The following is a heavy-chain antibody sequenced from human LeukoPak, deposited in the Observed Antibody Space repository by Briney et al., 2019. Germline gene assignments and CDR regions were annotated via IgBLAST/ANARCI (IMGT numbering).Heavy chain of an antibody. CDR1: GGSFSLYY. CDR2: INHSGST. J-gene: IGHJ6*03. CDR3: ARRGYYYYYMDV. V-gene: IGHV4-34*01. Sequence: SETLSLTCAVYGGSFSLYYWSWIRQPPGKGLEWIGEINHSGSTNSNPSLKGRVTISIDTSKNQFSLKLSSVTAADTAVYYCARRGYYYYYMDVWGKGTTVTISS. D-gene: IGHD3-10*01.